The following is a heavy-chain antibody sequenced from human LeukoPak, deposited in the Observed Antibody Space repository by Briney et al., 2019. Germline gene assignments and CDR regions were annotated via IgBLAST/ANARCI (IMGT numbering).Heavy chain of an antibody. D-gene: IGHD5-18*01. CDR3: ARIHRYGPAGYYGMDV. CDR2: IDWDDDK. Sequence: SGPALVKPTQTRTLTCTFSGFSLRTSGMCVSWIRQPPGKALEWLARIDWDDDKYYSTSLKARLTISKDTSKNQVVLTMTNMDPVDTATYYCARIHRYGPAGYYGMDVWGQGTTVTVSS. CDR1: GFSLRTSGMC. J-gene: IGHJ6*02. V-gene: IGHV2-70*11.